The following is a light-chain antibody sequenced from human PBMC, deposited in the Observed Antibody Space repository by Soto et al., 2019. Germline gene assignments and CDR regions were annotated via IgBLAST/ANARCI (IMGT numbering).Light chain of an antibody. Sequence: QSVLTQPPSASGTPGQRVTISCSGSNSNVGSNPVSWYQHLPGTAPKLLIYLNNQRPSGGPDRFSASKSGTSASLAIGELQSEDEADYSCASWDDSLNGPLFGGGTQLTVL. CDR1: NSNVGSNP. CDR2: LNN. CDR3: ASWDDSLNGPL. J-gene: IGLJ2*01. V-gene: IGLV1-44*01.